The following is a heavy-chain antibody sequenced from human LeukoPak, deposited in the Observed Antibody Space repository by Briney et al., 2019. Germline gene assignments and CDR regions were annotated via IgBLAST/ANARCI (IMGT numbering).Heavy chain of an antibody. CDR1: GFSFSSYS. J-gene: IGHJ6*03. CDR3: ARDPSPRTSYYYYMDV. CDR2: ISSSSSYI. Sequence: GGSLRLSCAASGFSFSSYSMNWVRQAPGKGLEWVSSISSSSSYIYYADSVKGRFTISRDNTQNSLYLQMNSLRVDDTAVYYCARDPSPRTSYYYYMDVWGKGTTVTVSS. D-gene: IGHD2-2*01. V-gene: IGHV3-21*01.